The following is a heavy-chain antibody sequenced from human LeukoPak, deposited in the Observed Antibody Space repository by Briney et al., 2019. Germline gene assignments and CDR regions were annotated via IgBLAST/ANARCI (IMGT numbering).Heavy chain of an antibody. J-gene: IGHJ5*02. V-gene: IGHV4-34*01. Sequence: SETLSLTCAVYGESFSGYYWSWIRQPPGTGLEWIGEINHNGTTQYNPSLTSRVTISVDTSKNQFSLKLSSVPAADTAVYYCAREATITSLSWFDPWGQGTLVTVSS. CDR3: AREATITSLSWFDP. D-gene: IGHD3-10*01. CDR2: INHNGTT. CDR1: GESFSGYY.